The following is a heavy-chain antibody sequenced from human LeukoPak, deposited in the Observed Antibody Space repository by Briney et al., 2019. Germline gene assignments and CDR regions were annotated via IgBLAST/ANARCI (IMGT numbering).Heavy chain of an antibody. CDR2: INHSGST. CDR3: ARRHYYDSSGYYYRVLGYFDY. Sequence: PSETLSLTCAVYGGSFSGYYWSWIRQPPGKGLEWIGEINHSGSTNYNPSLKSRVTISVDTSKNQFSLKLSSVTAADTAVYYCARRHYYDSSGYYYRVLGYFDYWGQGTLVTVSS. J-gene: IGHJ4*02. D-gene: IGHD3-22*01. V-gene: IGHV4-34*01. CDR1: GGSFSGYY.